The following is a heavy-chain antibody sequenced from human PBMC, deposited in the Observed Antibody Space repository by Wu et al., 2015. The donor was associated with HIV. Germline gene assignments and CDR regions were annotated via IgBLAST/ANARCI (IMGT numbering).Heavy chain of an antibody. Sequence: QVQLVQSGAEVKKPGSSVKVSCKTSGGTFSSYGVSWVRQAPGQGLEWMGGFTTIFGTANYAQKFQDRVTITADESTGTAYMELRSLRSEDTAVYYCARDRYSGYVRPGRGFDYWGQGTLVTVSS. J-gene: IGHJ4*02. V-gene: IGHV1-69*12. CDR1: GGTFSSYG. CDR2: FTTIFGTA. CDR3: ARDRYSGYVRPGRGFDY. D-gene: IGHD5-12*01.